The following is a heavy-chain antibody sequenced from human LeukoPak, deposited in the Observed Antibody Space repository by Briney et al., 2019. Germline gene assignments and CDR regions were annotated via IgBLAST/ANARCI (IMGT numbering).Heavy chain of an antibody. CDR2: IRMKVNGSTT. V-gene: IGHV3-72*01. J-gene: IGHJ4*02. CDR3: ASKVGYCSGGSCPRDY. Sequence: GRSLRLSCAASGFTFSNHYMDWVRQAPGKGLEWVGRIRMKVNGSTTEFAASVKGRFTISRDDSKNSLYLQMNSLKTDDTAVYYCASKVGYCSGGSCPRDYWGQGTLVTVSS. D-gene: IGHD2-15*01. CDR1: GFTFSNHY.